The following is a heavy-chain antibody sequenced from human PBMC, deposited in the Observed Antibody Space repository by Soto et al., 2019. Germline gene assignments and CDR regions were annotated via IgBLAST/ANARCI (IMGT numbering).Heavy chain of an antibody. V-gene: IGHV1-69*13. Sequence: ASVKVSCKASGGTFSSYAISWVRQAPGQGLEWMGGIIPIFGTANYAQKFQGRVTITADESTSTAYMELSSLRSEDTAVYYCARASEWLFLLNYWGQGTLVNVSS. CDR2: IIPIFGTA. CDR3: ARASEWLFLLNY. CDR1: GGTFSSYA. J-gene: IGHJ4*02. D-gene: IGHD3-22*01.